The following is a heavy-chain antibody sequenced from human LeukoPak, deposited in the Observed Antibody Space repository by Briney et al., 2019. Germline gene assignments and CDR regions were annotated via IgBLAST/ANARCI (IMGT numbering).Heavy chain of an antibody. CDR1: GFTFSTNA. V-gene: IGHV3-30-3*01. J-gene: IGHJ1*01. CDR2: ISFDGSSD. D-gene: IGHD3-16*01. CDR3: ARDGAYDLFKGGAYFLD. Sequence: GGSLRLSRAASGFTFSTNAMHWVRQAPGKGLEWMAVISFDGSSDTYADPVEGRFTISRDNSKNTLYLQMNSLRNDDTAVYYCARDGAYDLFKGGAYFLDWGQGALVTVSS.